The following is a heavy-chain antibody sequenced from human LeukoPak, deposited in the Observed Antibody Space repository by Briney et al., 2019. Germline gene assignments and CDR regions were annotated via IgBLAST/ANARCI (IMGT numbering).Heavy chain of an antibody. V-gene: IGHV3-9*01. CDR1: GFTFDDYA. J-gene: IGHJ4*02. CDR3: AKVHCSSADCFTGGFDC. Sequence: SLRLSCAASGFTFDDYAVHWVRQVPGKGLEWVSGFNWNTGNIDYADSVKGRFTISRDNAKNSLYLQMNSLRTEDTAFYYCAKVHCSSADCFTGGFDCWGQGTLVIVSS. CDR2: FNWNTGNI. D-gene: IGHD2-2*02.